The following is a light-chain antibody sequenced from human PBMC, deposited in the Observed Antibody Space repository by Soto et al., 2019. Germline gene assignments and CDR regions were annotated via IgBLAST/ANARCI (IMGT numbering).Light chain of an antibody. J-gene: IGKJ2*01. CDR1: QSVSSSY. CDR3: QQYGSSLYT. CDR2: GAS. Sequence: IVLTQSPGTLSLSPGERATLSSRASQSVSSSYLAWYQQKPGQAPRLLIYGASSRATGIPDRFSGSGSGTDFTLTISRLEPEDFAVYYCQQYGSSLYTFGQGTKLEIK. V-gene: IGKV3-20*01.